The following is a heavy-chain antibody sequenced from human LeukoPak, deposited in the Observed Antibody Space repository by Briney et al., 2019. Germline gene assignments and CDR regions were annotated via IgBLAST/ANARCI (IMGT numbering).Heavy chain of an antibody. CDR3: AKEEEQWLELGHFPH. D-gene: IGHD6-19*01. V-gene: IGHV3-30*02. Sequence: GGSLRLSCAASGFTFGAYGLHWVRRAPGKGLEWGALIRYDGQNKYYADSVKGRFTVSRDNSKNTLFLQMNSLTPDDTAVYYCAKEEEQWLELGHFPHWGQGTLVTVSS. CDR1: GFTFGAYG. CDR2: IRYDGQNK. J-gene: IGHJ1*01.